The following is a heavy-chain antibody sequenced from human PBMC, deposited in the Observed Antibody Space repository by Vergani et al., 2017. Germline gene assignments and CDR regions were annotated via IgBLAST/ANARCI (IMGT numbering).Heavy chain of an antibody. V-gene: IGHV4-38-2*01. CDR3: ARSQGDYWYFDL. J-gene: IGHJ2*01. CDR2: IHNRGKT. CDR1: GYSIGSGFY. D-gene: IGHD2-21*01. Sequence: QVRLEESGPGLVKPSETLSLTCSVSGYSIGSGFYWAWIRQSPGEGLQWLTVIHNRGKTYLNPSLKSRVSVSLDTSKNRVSLNLTSVTATDTAVYYCARSQGDYWYFDLWGPGSLVTVSS.